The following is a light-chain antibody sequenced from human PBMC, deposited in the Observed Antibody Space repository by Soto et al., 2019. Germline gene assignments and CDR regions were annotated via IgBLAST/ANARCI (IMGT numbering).Light chain of an antibody. Sequence: QSVLSPPPTETGTPGQRVTISSSGSSSNNGSNTVNWYQQLPGTAPKLLIYSNNQRPSGVPDRFSGSKSGTSASLAISGLQSEDEADYYCAAWDDSLNGLYVFGTGTKVTVL. CDR1: SSNNGSNT. CDR3: AAWDDSLNGLYV. CDR2: SNN. J-gene: IGLJ1*01. V-gene: IGLV1-44*01.